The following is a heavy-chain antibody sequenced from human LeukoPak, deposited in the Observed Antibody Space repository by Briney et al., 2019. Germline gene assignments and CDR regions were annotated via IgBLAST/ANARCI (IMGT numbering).Heavy chain of an antibody. D-gene: IGHD3-22*01. J-gene: IGHJ4*02. Sequence: PSETLSLTCIVSGYSISSDYFWGLVRQPPGKGLEWIGSIFHSGSVYYNPSLKSRVTISVDPSKNQFSLKLSSVTAADTAVYYCARDLLVNYYDSSGFDYWGQGTLVTVSS. CDR2: IFHSGSV. CDR1: GYSISSDYF. V-gene: IGHV4-38-2*02. CDR3: ARDLLVNYYDSSGFDY.